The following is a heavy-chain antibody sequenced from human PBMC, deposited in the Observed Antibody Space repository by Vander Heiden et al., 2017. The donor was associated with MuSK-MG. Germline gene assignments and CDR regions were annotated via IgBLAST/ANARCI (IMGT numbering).Heavy chain of an antibody. Sequence: QVQLVQSGTEVKKPGSSVRVSCKAAGGTFSNYAISWVRQAPGQGREWMGGTIPILGITNYAQIFQDRVTITADKSTNTAYMDLSSLRSEDTAVYYCARGPTGDGVVVPAPSYYYMDVWGKGTTVTVSS. CDR1: GGTFSNYA. CDR3: ARGPTGDGVVVPAPSYYYMDV. CDR2: TIPILGIT. J-gene: IGHJ6*03. V-gene: IGHV1-69*10. D-gene: IGHD2-2*01.